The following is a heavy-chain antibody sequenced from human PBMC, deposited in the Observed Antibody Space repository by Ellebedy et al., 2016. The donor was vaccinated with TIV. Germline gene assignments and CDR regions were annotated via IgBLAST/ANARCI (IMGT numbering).Heavy chain of an antibody. CDR2: ISYDGSKK. D-gene: IGHD6-25*01. V-gene: IGHV3-30*18. CDR3: AKDLRQRLPEIAFDI. CDR1: GFTFSSYG. Sequence: GGSLRLXCAASGFTFSSYGMRWVRQAPGKGLEWVAVISYDGSKKSYADSVKGRFTISRDNSKNTLYLQMNSLRAEDTAVYYCAKDLRQRLPEIAFDIWGQGTMVTVSS. J-gene: IGHJ3*02.